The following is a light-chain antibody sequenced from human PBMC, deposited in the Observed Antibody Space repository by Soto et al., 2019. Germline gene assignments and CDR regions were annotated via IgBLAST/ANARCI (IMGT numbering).Light chain of an antibody. CDR2: EVS. CDR3: SSYTSSSTVV. CDR1: SSDVGGYNY. V-gene: IGLV2-14*01. Sequence: QSALTQPASVSGSPGQSITISCTGTSSDVGGYNYVSWYQKNPGKAPKLMIYEVSNRPSGVSNRFSGSKSGNTASLTISGLQAEDEADYYCSSYTSSSTVVFGGGTKLTVL. J-gene: IGLJ2*01.